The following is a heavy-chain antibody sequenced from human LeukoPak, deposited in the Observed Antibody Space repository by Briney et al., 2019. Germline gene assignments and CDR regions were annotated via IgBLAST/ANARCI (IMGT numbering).Heavy chain of an antibody. CDR2: IRYDGSNK. J-gene: IGHJ6*03. V-gene: IGHV3-30*02. CDR1: GFTFSSYG. D-gene: IGHD3-3*01. Sequence: GGSLRLSCPASGFTFSSYGMHWVRQAPGKGLEWVAFIRYDGSNKYYADSVKGRFTISRDNSKNTLYLQMNSLRAEDTAVYYCAKDRAVLRFLEWPTTHYYYYYMDVWGKGTTVTVSS. CDR3: AKDRAVLRFLEWPTTHYYYYYMDV.